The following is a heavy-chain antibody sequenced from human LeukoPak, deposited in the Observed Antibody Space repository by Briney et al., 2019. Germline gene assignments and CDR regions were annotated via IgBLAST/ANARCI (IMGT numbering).Heavy chain of an antibody. CDR1: EFTFSDYA. Sequence: GGSLRLSCVASEFTFSDYAMSWVRQASGKGLEWVSAITGSGGSTYYADSVKGRFTISRDNSKNTLYLQMNSLRADDTAVYYCAKGKDCWGQGTLVTVSS. V-gene: IGHV3-23*01. CDR3: AKGKDC. J-gene: IGHJ4*02. CDR2: ITGSGGST.